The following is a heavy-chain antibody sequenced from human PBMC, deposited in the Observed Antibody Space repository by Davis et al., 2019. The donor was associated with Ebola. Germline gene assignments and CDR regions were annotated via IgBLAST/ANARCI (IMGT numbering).Heavy chain of an antibody. CDR1: GGSFSAYY. V-gene: IGHV4-34*01. Sequence: MPSETLSLTCAVYGGSFSAYYWSWIRQPPGKGLEWIGEINHSGSTNYNPSLKSRVTISVDTSKNQFSLKLNSVTAADTAVYYCARRRGYSGYGRFDYWGQGTLVTVSS. CDR3: ARRRGYSGYGRFDY. CDR2: INHSGST. D-gene: IGHD5-12*01. J-gene: IGHJ4*02.